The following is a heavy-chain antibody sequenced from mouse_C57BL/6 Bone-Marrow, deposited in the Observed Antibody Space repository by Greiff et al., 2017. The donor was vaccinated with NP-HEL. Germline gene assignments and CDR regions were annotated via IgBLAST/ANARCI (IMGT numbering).Heavy chain of an antibody. Sequence: QVQLQQSGPGLVQPSQSLSITCTVSGFSFTSYGVHWVRQSPGKGLEWLGVIWSGGSTDYNAAFISRLSISKDNSKSQVFFKMNSLQADDTAIYYCARKEDITTVVAPYAMDYWGQGTSVTVSS. CDR3: ARKEDITTVVAPYAMDY. J-gene: IGHJ4*01. V-gene: IGHV2-2*01. D-gene: IGHD1-1*01. CDR2: IWSGGST. CDR1: GFSFTSYG.